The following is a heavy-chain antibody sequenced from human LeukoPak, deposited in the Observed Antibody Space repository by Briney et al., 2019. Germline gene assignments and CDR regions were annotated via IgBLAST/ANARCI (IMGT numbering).Heavy chain of an antibody. D-gene: IGHD2-8*01. J-gene: IGHJ5*02. Sequence: ASVKVSCKATGYTFTSYDINWVRQDTGQELEWMGWMNPHSDNTAYAQKFQGRVTMTKNTSISTAYMELSSLRSDDTAVYYCTRRANGRRYNWFDTWGQGTPVTVSS. CDR2: MNPHSDNT. V-gene: IGHV1-8*01. CDR1: GYTFTSYD. CDR3: TRRANGRRYNWFDT.